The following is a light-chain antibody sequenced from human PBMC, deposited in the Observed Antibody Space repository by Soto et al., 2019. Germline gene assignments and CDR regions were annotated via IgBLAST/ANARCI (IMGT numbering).Light chain of an antibody. CDR1: TYNSEKFY. CDR2: RDN. V-gene: IGLV1-47*01. J-gene: IGLJ2*01. CDR3: QVWDSSSDHQV. Sequence: QSVLTQPPSASATPGQRVTISCSGSTYNSEKFYVYWYQQLPGTAPKLLVYRDNQRPSGVPDRFSGSKSGTSASLAISGLRSDDEADYYCQVWDSSSDHQVFGGGTKLTVL.